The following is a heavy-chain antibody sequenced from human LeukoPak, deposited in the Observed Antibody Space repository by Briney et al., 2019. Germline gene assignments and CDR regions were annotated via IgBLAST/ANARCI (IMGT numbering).Heavy chain of an antibody. CDR1: GFTVSSNY. CDR2: IYSGGST. D-gene: IGHD2-15*01. CDR3: ASEWCSGGSCYFDY. V-gene: IGHV3-53*01. J-gene: IGHJ4*02. Sequence: GGSLRLSCAASGFTVSSNYMSWVRQAPGKGLEWVSVIYSGGSTYYADSVKGRCTISRDNSKNTLYLQMNSLRAEDTAVYYCASEWCSGGSCYFDYWGQGTLVTVSS.